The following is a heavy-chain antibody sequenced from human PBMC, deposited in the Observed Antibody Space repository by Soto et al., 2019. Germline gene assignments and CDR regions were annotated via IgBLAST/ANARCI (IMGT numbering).Heavy chain of an antibody. CDR3: ARSRVWSSTDY. D-gene: IGHD2-21*01. CDR1: GASITNPDHY. V-gene: IGHV4-31*03. J-gene: IGHJ4*02. CDR2: IYYSGNT. Sequence: QVQLQESGPGLVKPSQTLSLTCTVSGASITNPDHYWAWIRQHPGKGLEWIGYIYYSGNTYYNPSLKSRFSMSIDTSKSQFSLELSSVTVADTAVYYCARSRVWSSTDYWGQGALVTVSS.